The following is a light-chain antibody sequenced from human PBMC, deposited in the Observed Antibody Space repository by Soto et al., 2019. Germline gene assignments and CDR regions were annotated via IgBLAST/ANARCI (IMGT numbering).Light chain of an antibody. CDR2: ANN. CDR1: SSNIGAGYE. Sequence: QSVLTQPPSVSGAPGQRVTISCTGSSSNIGAGYEVHWYQQLPGTAPKLLIYANNNRPSGVPDRFSGSKSGTSASLAITGLQAEDEAHYYCQSYDSSLSIHVVFGGGTKLTVL. V-gene: IGLV1-40*01. J-gene: IGLJ2*01. CDR3: QSYDSSLSIHVV.